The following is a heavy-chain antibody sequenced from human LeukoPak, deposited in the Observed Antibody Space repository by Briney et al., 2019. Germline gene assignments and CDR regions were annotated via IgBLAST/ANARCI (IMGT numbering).Heavy chain of an antibody. CDR1: GGTFSSYA. Sequence: ASVKVSCKSSGGTFSSYAISWLRQAQGQGLGWVGGIIPIFGTTNYAHKFQGRVTITTDESTSTVYMEVRSLRSEDTGGYYCASASNFGVVTRFEYWGQGTLVTVSS. CDR3: ASASNFGVVTRFEY. J-gene: IGHJ4*02. CDR2: IIPIFGTT. V-gene: IGHV1-69*05. D-gene: IGHD3-3*01.